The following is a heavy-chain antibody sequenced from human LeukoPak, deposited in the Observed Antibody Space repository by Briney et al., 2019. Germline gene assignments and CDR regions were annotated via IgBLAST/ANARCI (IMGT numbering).Heavy chain of an antibody. CDR1: GGSISSYY. V-gene: IGHV4-4*09. D-gene: IGHD2-2*01. CDR2: ICTSGST. J-gene: IGHJ6*03. Sequence: PSETLSLTCTVSGGSISSYYWSWIWQPPGRGLEWIGYICTSGSTNYNPSLKSRVTISVDTSKNQFSLKLSSVTAADTAVYYCARHRDCSSTSCPYYYYYYMDVWGKGTTVTVSS. CDR3: ARHRDCSSTSCPYYYYYYMDV.